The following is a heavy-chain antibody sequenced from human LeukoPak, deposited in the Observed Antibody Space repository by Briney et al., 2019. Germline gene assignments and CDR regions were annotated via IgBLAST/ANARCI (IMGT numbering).Heavy chain of an antibody. J-gene: IGHJ6*02. D-gene: IGHD3-22*01. V-gene: IGHV3-23*01. CDR3: AKDLPSWYYYDSSGSPGDYYGMDV. CDR2: ISGSGGST. Sequence: PGGSLRLSCAASGFTFSNYAMNWVRQAPGKGLEWVSAISGSGGSTYYADSVKGRFTISRDNSKNTLYLQMNSLRAEDTAVYYCAKDLPSWYYYDSSGSPGDYYGMDVWGQGTTVTVSS. CDR1: GFTFSNYA.